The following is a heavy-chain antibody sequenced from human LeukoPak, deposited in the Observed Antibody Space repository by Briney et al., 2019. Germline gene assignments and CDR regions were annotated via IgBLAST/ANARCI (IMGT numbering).Heavy chain of an antibody. CDR1: GGSISSYY. CDR2: IYYSGST. Sequence: SETLSLTCTVSGGSISSYYWSWIRQPPGKGLEWIGYIYYSGSTNYNPSLKSRVTISVDTSKNQFSLKLSSVTAADTAVYYCARGVIQLSTDAFDIRGQGTMVTVSS. CDR3: ARGVIQLSTDAFDI. J-gene: IGHJ3*02. V-gene: IGHV4-59*01. D-gene: IGHD5-18*01.